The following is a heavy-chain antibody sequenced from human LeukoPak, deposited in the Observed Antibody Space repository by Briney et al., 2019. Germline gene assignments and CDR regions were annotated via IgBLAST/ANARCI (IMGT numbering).Heavy chain of an antibody. CDR2: IYPGDSDT. J-gene: IGHJ3*02. D-gene: IGHD3-3*01. CDR3: ARTRTEWLDAFDI. V-gene: IGHV5-51*01. CDR1: GYSFTSYW. Sequence: GESLKISCKGSGYSFTSYWIGWVRQMPGKGLDWMGIIYPGDSDTRYSPSFQGQVTISADKSISTAYLQWSSLKASDTAMYYCARTRTEWLDAFDIWGQGTMVTVSS.